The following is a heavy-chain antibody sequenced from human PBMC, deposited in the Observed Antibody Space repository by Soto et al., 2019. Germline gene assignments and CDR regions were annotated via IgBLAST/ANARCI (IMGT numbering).Heavy chain of an antibody. D-gene: IGHD6-6*01. CDR1: GFTFSSYG. Sequence: SLRLSCAASGFTFSSYGMHWVRQAPGKGLEWVAVISYDGSNKYYADSVRGRFTISRDNSKNTLYLQMNSLRAEDTAVYYCAKELVRGYYYYGMDVWGQGTKVTVSS. CDR3: AKELVRGYYYYGMDV. CDR2: ISYDGSNK. V-gene: IGHV3-30*18. J-gene: IGHJ6*02.